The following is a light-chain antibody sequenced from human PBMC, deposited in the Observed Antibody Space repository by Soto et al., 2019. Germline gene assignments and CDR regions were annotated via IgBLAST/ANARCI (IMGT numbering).Light chain of an antibody. CDR3: CSYAGRYTYV. CDR2: GNT. CDR1: SSDIGAGFD. J-gene: IGLJ1*01. Sequence: QSVLTQPPSVSGAPGQRVTISCSGSSSDIGAGFDVHWYQHLPGTAPKLLIYGNTNRPSGVPGRFSGSKSGTSASLVISGLQAEDEADYYCCSYAGRYTYVFGTGTKVTVL. V-gene: IGLV1-40*01.